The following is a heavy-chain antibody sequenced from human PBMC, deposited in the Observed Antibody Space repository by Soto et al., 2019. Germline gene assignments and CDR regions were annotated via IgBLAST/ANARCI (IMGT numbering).Heavy chain of an antibody. D-gene: IGHD2-15*01. Sequence: SVKVSCKASGYTFTYRYLHWVRQAPGQALEWMGWITPFNGNTNYAQKFQDRVTITRDRSMSTAYMELSSLRSEDTAMYYCASQGAGGGNLHPLDPWGQGTLVTVSS. V-gene: IGHV1-45*02. CDR2: ITPFNGNT. CDR3: ASQGAGGGNLHPLDP. CDR1: GYTFTYRY. J-gene: IGHJ5*02.